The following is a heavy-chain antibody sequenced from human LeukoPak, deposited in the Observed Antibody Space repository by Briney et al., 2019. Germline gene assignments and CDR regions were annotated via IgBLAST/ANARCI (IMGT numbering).Heavy chain of an antibody. V-gene: IGHV3-9*03. CDR3: AKGGYSYGGHFDY. J-gene: IGHJ4*02. D-gene: IGHD5-18*01. Sequence: GGSLRLSCAASGFPFDDYAVHWVRQAPGKGLEGVSGISWNSGSIGYADSVKGRFTISRDNAKNSLYLQMNSLRAEDMALYYCAKGGYSYGGHFDYWGQGTLVTVSS. CDR2: ISWNSGSI. CDR1: GFPFDDYA.